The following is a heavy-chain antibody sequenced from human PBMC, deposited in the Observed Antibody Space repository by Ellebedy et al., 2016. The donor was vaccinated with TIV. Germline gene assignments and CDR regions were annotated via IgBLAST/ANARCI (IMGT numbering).Heavy chain of an antibody. J-gene: IGHJ5*02. CDR2: IYYSGST. CDR1: GGSISSYY. V-gene: IGHV4-59*01. Sequence: SETLSLTCTVSGGSISSYYWSWIRQPPGKGLEWFGYIYYSGSTGANASLKSRVTISVDTSKSQFSLKLNSVTAADTAVYYCASGISSFDPWGQGTLVTVSS. CDR3: ASGISSFDP.